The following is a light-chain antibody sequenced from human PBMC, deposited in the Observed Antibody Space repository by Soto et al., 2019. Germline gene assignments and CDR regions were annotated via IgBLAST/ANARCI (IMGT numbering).Light chain of an antibody. Sequence: QSVLTQPPSVSGAPGQRVTISCTGSSSNIGTGYNIHWYQQVPGTAPKLLIYGNSNRPSGVPDRFSGSKSGTSASLAITGLQAEDEADYYSQSYDSSLSGGVFGTGTKVTVL. J-gene: IGLJ1*01. CDR2: GNS. CDR1: SSNIGTGYN. CDR3: QSYDSSLSGGV. V-gene: IGLV1-40*01.